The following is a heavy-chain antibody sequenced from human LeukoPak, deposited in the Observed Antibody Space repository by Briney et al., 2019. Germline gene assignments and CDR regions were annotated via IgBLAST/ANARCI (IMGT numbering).Heavy chain of an antibody. V-gene: IGHV3-66*01. CDR1: GFSVSGHY. J-gene: IGHJ4*02. Sequence: GGSLRLSCAASGFSVSGHYMSWVRQAPGKGLEWVSVLYSGGDTYYADSVKGRFTISRDNSKNTLYLQMNSLRAEDTAVYYCAKIGIGYCSGGSCYPFDYWGQGTLVTVSS. CDR3: AKIGIGYCSGGSCYPFDY. CDR2: LYSGGDT. D-gene: IGHD2-15*01.